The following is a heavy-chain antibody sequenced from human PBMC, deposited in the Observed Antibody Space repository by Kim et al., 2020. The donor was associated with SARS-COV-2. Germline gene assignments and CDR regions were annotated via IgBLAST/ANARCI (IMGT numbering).Heavy chain of an antibody. Sequence: SLKSRVTISVDTSKNQFSLKLSSVTAADTAVYYCARIGGKWELPRYYFDYWGQGTLVTVSS. CDR3: ARIGGKWELPRYYFDY. D-gene: IGHD1-26*01. J-gene: IGHJ4*02. V-gene: IGHV4-39*01.